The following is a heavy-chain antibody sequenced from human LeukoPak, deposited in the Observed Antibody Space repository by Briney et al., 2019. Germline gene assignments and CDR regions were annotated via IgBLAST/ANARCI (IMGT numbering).Heavy chain of an antibody. Sequence: SETLSLTCTVSGGSISSSSYYWGWIRQPPGKGLEWIGGIYYSGSTYYNPSLKSRVTISVDTSKNQFSLKLSSVTAADTAVYYCARRSYDFWSGYPYNWFDPWGQGTLVTVSS. CDR1: GGSISSSSYY. D-gene: IGHD3-3*01. CDR2: IYYSGST. J-gene: IGHJ5*02. V-gene: IGHV4-39*01. CDR3: ARRSYDFWSGYPYNWFDP.